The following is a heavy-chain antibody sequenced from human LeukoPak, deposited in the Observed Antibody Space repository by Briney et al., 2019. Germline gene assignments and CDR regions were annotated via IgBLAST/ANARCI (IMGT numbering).Heavy chain of an antibody. CDR1: GGSFSGYY. CDR2: INHSGST. Sequence: PSETLSLTCAVYGGSFSGYYWSWIRQPPGKGLEWIGEINHSGSTNYNPSLKSRVTISVDTSKNQFSLKLSSVTAADTAVYYCARVSGFYYYGSGTANYYYYGMDVWGQGITVTVSS. D-gene: IGHD3-10*01. CDR3: ARVSGFYYYGSGTANYYYYGMDV. V-gene: IGHV4-34*01. J-gene: IGHJ6*02.